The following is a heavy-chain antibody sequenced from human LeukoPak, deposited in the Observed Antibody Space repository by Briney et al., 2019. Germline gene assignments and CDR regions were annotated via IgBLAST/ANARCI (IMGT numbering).Heavy chain of an antibody. Sequence: SETLSLTCAIYGESFSGYYWSWIRQPPGKGLEWIGEINHSGSTNYNPSLKSRVTISVDSSKNQFSLKLRSVTAADTAVYSCARGSYSYGNAFDYWGQGTLVTVSS. CDR2: INHSGST. D-gene: IGHD5-18*01. CDR1: GESFSGYY. V-gene: IGHV4-34*01. CDR3: ARGSYSYGNAFDY. J-gene: IGHJ4*02.